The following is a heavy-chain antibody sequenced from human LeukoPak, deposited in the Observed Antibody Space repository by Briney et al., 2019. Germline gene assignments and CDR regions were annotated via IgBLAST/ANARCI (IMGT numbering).Heavy chain of an antibody. J-gene: IGHJ2*01. Sequence: GGSLRLSCTASGFNVSGNHMSWVRQAPGKGLAWVSVIFGAGSTYYADSVKGRFTISRDTSENTLYLQMNRLRAEDTAVYYCARDGIDSEHGWYFDLWGRGILVTVSS. CDR3: ARDGIDSEHGWYFDL. CDR2: IFGAGST. CDR1: GFNVSGNH. V-gene: IGHV3-53*01. D-gene: IGHD1-26*01.